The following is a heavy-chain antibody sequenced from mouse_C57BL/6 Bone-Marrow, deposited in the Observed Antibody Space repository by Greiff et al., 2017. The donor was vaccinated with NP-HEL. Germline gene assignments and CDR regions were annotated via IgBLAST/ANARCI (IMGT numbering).Heavy chain of an antibody. CDR2: INPNNGGT. D-gene: IGHD2-4*01. J-gene: IGHJ4*01. CDR3: ARATYYDYDGAMDY. Sequence: VQLQQSGPELVKPGASVKISCKASGYTFTDYYMNWVKQSHGKSLEWIGDINPNNGGTSYNQKFKGKATLTVDKSSSTAYMELRSLTSEDSADYYCARATYYDYDGAMDYWGQGTSVTVSA. CDR1: GYTFTDYY. V-gene: IGHV1-26*01.